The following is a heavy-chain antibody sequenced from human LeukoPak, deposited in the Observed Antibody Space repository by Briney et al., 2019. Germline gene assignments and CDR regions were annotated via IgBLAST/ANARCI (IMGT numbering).Heavy chain of an antibody. CDR2: IYYSGST. CDR3: AGDLRLDSSGYYPDAFDI. D-gene: IGHD3-22*01. CDR1: GGSISSGGYY. V-gene: IGHV4-31*03. J-gene: IGHJ3*02. Sequence: SETLSLTCTVSGGSISSGGYYWSWIRQHPGKGLEWIGYIYYSGSTYYNPSLKSRVTISVDTSKNQFSLKLNSVTAADTAVYYYAGDLRLDSSGYYPDAFDIWGQGTMVTVSS.